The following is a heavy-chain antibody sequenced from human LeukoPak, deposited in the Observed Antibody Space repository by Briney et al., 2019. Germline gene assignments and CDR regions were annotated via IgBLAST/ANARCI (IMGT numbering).Heavy chain of an antibody. CDR2: IIPIFGTT. J-gene: IGHJ4*02. CDR3: ARGDSGYDYGFDN. Sequence: ASVKVSCKASGGTFSTHAISGVRQAPGQGLEWVGGIIPIFGTTNYAQKFQGRVTTTADESTSTGYMELRSLRSDDTAVYYCARGDSGYDYGFDNWGQGTLVTVSS. CDR1: GGTFSTHA. V-gene: IGHV1-69*01. D-gene: IGHD5-12*01.